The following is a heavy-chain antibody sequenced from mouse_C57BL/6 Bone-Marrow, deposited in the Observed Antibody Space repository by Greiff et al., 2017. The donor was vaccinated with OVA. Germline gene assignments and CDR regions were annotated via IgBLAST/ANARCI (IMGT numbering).Heavy chain of an antibody. D-gene: IGHD4-1*02. CDR1: GYTFTSYW. V-gene: IGHV1-64*01. CDR2: IHPNSGST. Sequence: QVQLKQPGAELVKPGASVKLSCKASGYTFTSYWMHWVKQRPGQGLEWIGMIHPNSGSTNYNEKFKSKATLTVDKSSSTAYMQLSSLTSEDSAVYYCAQLGRGYFYYAMDDWGQGTSVTVSS. J-gene: IGHJ4*01. CDR3: AQLGRGYFYYAMDD.